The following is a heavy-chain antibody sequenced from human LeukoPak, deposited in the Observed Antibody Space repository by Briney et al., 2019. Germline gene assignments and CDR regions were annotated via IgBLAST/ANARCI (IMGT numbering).Heavy chain of an antibody. CDR2: IYYSGST. D-gene: IGHD3-10*01. CDR3: ARGFHYGSGVKLFDY. CDR1: GGSISSYY. J-gene: IGHJ4*02. V-gene: IGHV4-59*01. Sequence: SETLSLTCTVSGGSISSYYWSWIRQPPGKGLEWIGYIYYSGSTNYNPSLKSRVTISVDTSKNQFSLKLSSVTAADTAVYYCARGFHYGSGVKLFDYWGQGTLVTVSS.